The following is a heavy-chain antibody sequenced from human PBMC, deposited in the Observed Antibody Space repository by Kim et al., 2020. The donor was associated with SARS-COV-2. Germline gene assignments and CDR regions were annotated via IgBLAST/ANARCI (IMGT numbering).Heavy chain of an antibody. D-gene: IGHD3-10*01. CDR2: IYGSDSDT. CDR1: GYNFSTYW. J-gene: IGHJ3*02. V-gene: IGHV5-51*01. CDR3: ARHTGSGSYHGALDI. Sequence: GESLKISCKSFGYNFSTYWIAWVRQMPGTGLEWLGIIYGSDSDTRYNPSFQDQVTVSADKSITTAYLQWSSLKVSDTAVYYCARHTGSGSYHGALDIWGQGTLVTVSS.